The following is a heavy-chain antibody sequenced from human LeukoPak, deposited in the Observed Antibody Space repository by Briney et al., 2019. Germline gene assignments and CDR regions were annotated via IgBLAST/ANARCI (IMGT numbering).Heavy chain of an antibody. CDR3: VKCYSGTYRGALDI. CDR2: ISSNGVGT. D-gene: IGHD1-26*01. Sequence: GGSLRLSCAASGFTFSSHEMNWVRQAPGRGLEYVSAISSNGVGTYYADSVKGRFTISRDNSKNTLYLQMSSLRAEDTAVYYCVKCYSGTYRGALDIWGRGTMVTVSS. CDR1: GFTFSSHE. J-gene: IGHJ3*02. V-gene: IGHV3-64D*09.